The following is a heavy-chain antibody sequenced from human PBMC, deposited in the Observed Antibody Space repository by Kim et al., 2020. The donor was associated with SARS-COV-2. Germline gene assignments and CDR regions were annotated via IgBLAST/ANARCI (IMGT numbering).Heavy chain of an antibody. J-gene: IGHJ2*01. CDR3: WRPQLTGAIQWYFDL. V-gene: IGHV4-39*01. CDR2: IDYSGST. Sequence: SETLSLTCTVSGGSISSSTYYWGWIRQPPGKGLEWIASIDYSGSTSYNPSLQTRVTMSVDTSKNQFSLNLTSVTAADTAVYYWWRPQLTGAIQWYFDLWG. CDR1: GGSISSSTYY. D-gene: IGHD7-27*01.